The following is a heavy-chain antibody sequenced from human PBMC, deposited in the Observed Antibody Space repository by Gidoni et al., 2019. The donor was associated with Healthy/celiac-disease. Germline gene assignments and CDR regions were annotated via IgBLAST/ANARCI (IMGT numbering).Heavy chain of an antibody. V-gene: IGHV1-46*01. CDR1: GYTFTSYY. CDR3: ARSRGDSSGLLGIHLGWYFDL. D-gene: IGHD3-22*01. Sequence: QVQLVQSGAEVKKPGASVKVSCKASGYTFTSYYMHWVRQAPGQGLEWMGIINPSGGSTSYEQKFQGRVTMTRDTSTSTVYMELSSLRSEDTAVYYCARSRGDSSGLLGIHLGWYFDLWGRGTLVTVSS. CDR2: INPSGGST. J-gene: IGHJ2*01.